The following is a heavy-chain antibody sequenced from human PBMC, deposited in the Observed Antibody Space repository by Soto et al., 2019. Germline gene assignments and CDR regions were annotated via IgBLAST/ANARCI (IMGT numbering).Heavy chain of an antibody. CDR2: IYYSGST. D-gene: IGHD3-3*01. CDR1: GGSLSSGDYY. V-gene: IGHV4-30-4*02. CDR3: ARESLYDFWSGFDY. J-gene: IGHJ4*02. Sequence: PSDTLSLTCTVSGGSLSSGDYYRSWIRQPPGKGLEWIGYIYYSGSTYYNPSLKSRVTISVDTSKNQFSLKLSSVTAADTAVYYCARESLYDFWSGFDYWGQGTLVTVSS.